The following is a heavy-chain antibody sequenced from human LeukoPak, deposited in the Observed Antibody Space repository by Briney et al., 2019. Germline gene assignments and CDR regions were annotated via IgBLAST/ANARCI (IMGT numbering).Heavy chain of an antibody. Sequence: PGGSLRLSCAASGFVFNNYGMHWVRQAPGKGLEWVAFIRYDGSNKYYADSVKGRFTISRDNPKNTLYLQMNSLRAEDTAVYYCARVGVLSAMVRGFDYWGQGTLVTVSS. CDR1: GFVFNNYG. CDR3: ARVGVLSAMVRGFDY. D-gene: IGHD5-18*01. CDR2: IRYDGSNK. J-gene: IGHJ4*02. V-gene: IGHV3-30*02.